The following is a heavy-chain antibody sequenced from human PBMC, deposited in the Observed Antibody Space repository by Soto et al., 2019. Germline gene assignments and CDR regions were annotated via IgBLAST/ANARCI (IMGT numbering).Heavy chain of an antibody. Sequence: PSETLSLTCTVSGGSISSYYWSWIRQPPGKGLEWIGYIYYSGSTNYNPSLKSRVTISVDTSKNQFSLKLSSVTAADTAVYYCARASPPLSYCSGGSCFPLGFYMDVWGKGTTVTVSS. J-gene: IGHJ6*03. CDR2: IYYSGST. CDR3: ARASPPLSYCSGGSCFPLGFYMDV. CDR1: GGSISSYY. V-gene: IGHV4-59*01. D-gene: IGHD2-15*01.